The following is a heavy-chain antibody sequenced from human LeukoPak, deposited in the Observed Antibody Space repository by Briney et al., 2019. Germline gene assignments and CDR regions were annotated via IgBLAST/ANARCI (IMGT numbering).Heavy chain of an antibody. Sequence: PGGSLRLSCAASGFTFSSYAMSWVRQAPGKGLEWVAYINSDGNTSDHADSVKGRFTISRDNAKNSLYLQMNSLRDDDTAVYYCARAVLGRQNYWGQGTLVTVSS. V-gene: IGHV3-48*02. CDR2: INSDGNTS. D-gene: IGHD7-27*01. CDR3: ARAVLGRQNY. CDR1: GFTFSSYA. J-gene: IGHJ4*02.